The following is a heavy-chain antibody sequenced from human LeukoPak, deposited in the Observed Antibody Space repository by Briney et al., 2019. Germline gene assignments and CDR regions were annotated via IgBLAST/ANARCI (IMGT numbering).Heavy chain of an antibody. CDR1: GYTLTELS. J-gene: IGHJ4*02. CDR3: ATGWGLRYFDWLLFDY. V-gene: IGHV1-24*01. Sequence: ASVKVSCKVSGYTLTELSMHWVRQAPGKGLEWMGGFDPEDGETIYAQKFQGRVTMTEDTSTDTAYMELSSLRSEDTAVYYCATGWGLRYFDWLLFDYWGQRTLVTVSS. CDR2: FDPEDGET. D-gene: IGHD3-9*01.